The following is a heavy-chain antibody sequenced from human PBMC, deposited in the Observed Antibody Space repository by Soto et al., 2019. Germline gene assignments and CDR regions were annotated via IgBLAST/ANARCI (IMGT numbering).Heavy chain of an antibody. CDR1: GGSISSGDYY. CDR3: ARGGPEDYRYSSGWYFVY. J-gene: IGHJ4*02. CDR2: IYYSGST. D-gene: IGHD6-19*01. Sequence: SETLSLTCTVSGGSISSGDYYWSWIRQPPGKGLEWIGYIYYSGSTYYNPSLKSRVTISVETSKNQFSLKLSSVTAADTAVYYCARGGPEDYRYSSGWYFVYWGQGTLVTVSS. V-gene: IGHV4-30-4*01.